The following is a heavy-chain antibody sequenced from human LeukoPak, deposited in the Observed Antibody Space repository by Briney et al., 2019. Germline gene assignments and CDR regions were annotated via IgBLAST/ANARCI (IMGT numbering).Heavy chain of an antibody. CDR2: ISRSVSTM. CDR3: AAPFQTPSITMVRGVISRNFDY. Sequence: PGGSLRLSCAASGFTFIDSDMSWIRQAPGKGLEWVSYISRSVSTMYYADSVKGRFTISRDNAHNSLYLQMNSLRAEDTAVYYCAAPFQTPSITMVRGVISRNFDYWGQGTLVTVSS. CDR1: GFTFIDSD. D-gene: IGHD3-10*01. V-gene: IGHV3-11*01. J-gene: IGHJ4*02.